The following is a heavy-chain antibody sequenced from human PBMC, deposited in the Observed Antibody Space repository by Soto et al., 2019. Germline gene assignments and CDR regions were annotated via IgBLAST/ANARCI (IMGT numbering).Heavy chain of an antibody. CDR2: MNPNSGNT. D-gene: IGHD3-3*01. V-gene: IGHV1-8*01. CDR3: AGGGYYDFWSGYLLDP. CDR1: GYTFTSYD. Sequence: ASVKVSCKASGYTFTSYDINWVRQATGQGLERMGWMNPNSGNTGYAQKFQGRVTMTRNTSISTAYMELSSLRSEDTAVYYCAGGGYYDFWSGYLLDPWGQGTLVTVSS. J-gene: IGHJ5*02.